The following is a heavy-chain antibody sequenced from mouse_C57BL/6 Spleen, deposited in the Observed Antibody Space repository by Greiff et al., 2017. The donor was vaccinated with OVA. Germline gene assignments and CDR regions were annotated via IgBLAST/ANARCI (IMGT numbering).Heavy chain of an antibody. Sequence: EVKLMESGGDLVKPGGSLKLSCAASGFTFSSYGMSWVRQTPDKRLEWVATISSGGSYTYYTDSVKGRFTISRDNAKNTLYLQMSSLKSEDTAMYYCARHGDSSGLFAYWGQGTLVTVSA. D-gene: IGHD3-2*02. CDR3: ARHGDSSGLFAY. V-gene: IGHV5-6*01. J-gene: IGHJ3*01. CDR2: ISSGGSYT. CDR1: GFTFSSYG.